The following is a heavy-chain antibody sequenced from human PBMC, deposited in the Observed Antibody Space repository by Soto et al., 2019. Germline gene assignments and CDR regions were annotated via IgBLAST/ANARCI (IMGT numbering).Heavy chain of an antibody. CDR2: ISYDGSNK. D-gene: IGHD3-16*02. Sequence: GGSLRLSCAASGFTFSSYGMHWVRQAPGKGLEWVAVISYDGSNKYYADSVKGRFTISRDNSKNTLYLQMNSLRAEDTAVYYWAKEQAVFTCGGVIATGDDYYGMDVWGQGTTVTVSS. CDR3: AKEQAVFTCGGVIATGDDYYGMDV. CDR1: GFTFSSYG. J-gene: IGHJ6*02. V-gene: IGHV3-30*18.